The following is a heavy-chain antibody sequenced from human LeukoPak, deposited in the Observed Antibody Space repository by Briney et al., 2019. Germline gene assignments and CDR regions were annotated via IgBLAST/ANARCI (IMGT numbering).Heavy chain of an antibody. CDR1: GFSFRTFV. CDR3: VKAAVTTWPYYFDY. D-gene: IGHD4-17*01. Sequence: PGGSLRLSCAASGFSFRTFVMSWVRQVPEKGLEWVSAINGDSSSTYYADSVEGRFTISRDYSKNTLILQMDSLRAEDTAVYYCVKAAVTTWPYYFDYWGQGTLVTVSS. CDR2: INGDSSST. J-gene: IGHJ4*02. V-gene: IGHV3-23*01.